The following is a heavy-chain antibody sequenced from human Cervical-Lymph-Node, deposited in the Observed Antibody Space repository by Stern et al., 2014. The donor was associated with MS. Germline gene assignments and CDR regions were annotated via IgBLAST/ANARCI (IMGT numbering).Heavy chain of an antibody. Sequence: QVQLVQSGPEVKKPGSSVKVSCKASGGSFIHYAITWVRHAPGQGPEWMGDISPMFSTSNYAQKFQGRVTITADKSTTTAYMEVNSLTSEDTAVYYCAGPRYAFWGQGTLVIVSS. J-gene: IGHJ4*02. D-gene: IGHD2-2*01. V-gene: IGHV1-69*06. CDR1: GGSFIHYA. CDR3: AGPRYAF. CDR2: ISPMFSTS.